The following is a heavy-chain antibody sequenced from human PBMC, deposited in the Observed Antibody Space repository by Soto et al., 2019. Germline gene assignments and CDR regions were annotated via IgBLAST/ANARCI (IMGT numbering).Heavy chain of an antibody. Sequence: PSATLSLTYAVSGGSISGGGYSWSWIRQPPGKGLEWIGYIYHSGSTYYNPSLKSRVTISVDRSKNQFSLKLSSVTAADTAVYYCARASTTVTTLDYWGQGTLVTVSS. CDR1: GGSISGGGYS. CDR3: ARASTTVTTLDY. V-gene: IGHV4-30-2*01. CDR2: IYHSGST. J-gene: IGHJ4*02. D-gene: IGHD4-17*01.